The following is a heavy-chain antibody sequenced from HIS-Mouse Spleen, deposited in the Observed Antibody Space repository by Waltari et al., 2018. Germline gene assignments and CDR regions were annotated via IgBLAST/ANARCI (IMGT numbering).Heavy chain of an antibody. D-gene: IGHD1-26*01. CDR1: GFTFSSYA. Sequence: EVQLLESGGGLVQPGGSLRLSCAASGFTFSSYAMSWVRQAPGKGLEWVSAISGSGGSTYYADSVKGRFTISRDNSKNTLYLQLNSLRAEDTAVYYCAKDPSGSSGVDYWGQGTLVTVSS. CDR3: AKDPSGSSGVDY. V-gene: IGHV3-23*01. CDR2: ISGSGGST. J-gene: IGHJ4*02.